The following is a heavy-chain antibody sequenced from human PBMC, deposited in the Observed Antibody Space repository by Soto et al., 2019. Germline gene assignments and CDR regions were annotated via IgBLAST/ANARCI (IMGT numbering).Heavy chain of an antibody. D-gene: IGHD6-13*01. Sequence: GGSLRLSCAASGFTFSSYSMNWVRQAPGKGLEWVSYISSSSSTIYYADSVKGRFTISRDNAKNSLYLQMNSLRAEDTAVYYCAKDRHIAAAGTSWFDPWGQGTLVTVSS. J-gene: IGHJ5*02. V-gene: IGHV3-48*01. CDR3: AKDRHIAAAGTSWFDP. CDR2: ISSSSSTI. CDR1: GFTFSSYS.